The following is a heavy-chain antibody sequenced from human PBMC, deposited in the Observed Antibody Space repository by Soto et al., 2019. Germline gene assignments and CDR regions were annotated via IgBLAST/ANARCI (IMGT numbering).Heavy chain of an antibody. CDR1: GFALSDYT. V-gene: IGHV3-21*01. D-gene: IGHD3-3*01. J-gene: IGHJ4*01. CDR2: LSPSGNYI. Sequence: KAGGSLRPSCVVSGFALSDYTLNWVGQFPGRGLEWVSSLSPSGNYIYFRDSVKGRFTLSRDTAKNSVYLQMNSLTPEDTAVYYCARGTSQTHDFWSGFFDNWGHGTLVTVSS. CDR3: ARGTSQTHDFWSGFFDN.